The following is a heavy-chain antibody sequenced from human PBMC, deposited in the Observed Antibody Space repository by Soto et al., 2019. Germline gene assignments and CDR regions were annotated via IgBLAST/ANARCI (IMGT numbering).Heavy chain of an antibody. Sequence: SETLSLTCAVYGGSFSGYYWSWIRQPPGKGLEWIGEINHSGSTNYNPSLKSRVTISVDTSKNQFSLKLSSVTAADTAVYYCDVSSSGGVDYWGQGTLVTVSS. D-gene: IGHD6-6*01. CDR1: GGSFSGYY. J-gene: IGHJ4*02. CDR3: DVSSSGGVDY. CDR2: INHSGST. V-gene: IGHV4-34*01.